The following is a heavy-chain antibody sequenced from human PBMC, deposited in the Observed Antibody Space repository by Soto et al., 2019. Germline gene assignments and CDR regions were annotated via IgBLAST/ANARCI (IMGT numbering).Heavy chain of an antibody. CDR3: ARGWECSGGSCYVEAAPQDAFDI. CDR1: GYTFTGYY. Sequence: ASVKVSCKASGYTFTGYYMHWVRQAPGQGLEWMGWVNPNSGGTNYAQKFQGWVTMTRDTSISTAYMELSRLRSDDTAVYYCARGWECSGGSCYVEAAPQDAFDISGQGTMVTVSS. V-gene: IGHV1-2*04. CDR2: VNPNSGGT. J-gene: IGHJ3*02. D-gene: IGHD2-15*01.